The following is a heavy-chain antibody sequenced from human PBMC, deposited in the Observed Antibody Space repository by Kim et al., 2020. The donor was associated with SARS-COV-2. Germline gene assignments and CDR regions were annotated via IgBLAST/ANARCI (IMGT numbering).Heavy chain of an antibody. CDR1: GFTFDDYA. D-gene: IGHD6-13*01. V-gene: IGHV3-43*02. CDR3: AKDRRRWVPDGTRDY. Sequence: GGSLRLSCAASGFTFDDYAMHWVRQAPGKGLEWVSLISGDGGSTYYADSVKGRFTISRDNSKNSLYLQMNSLRTEDTALYYCAKDRRRWVPDGTRDYWGQGTLVTVSS. CDR2: ISGDGGST. J-gene: IGHJ4*02.